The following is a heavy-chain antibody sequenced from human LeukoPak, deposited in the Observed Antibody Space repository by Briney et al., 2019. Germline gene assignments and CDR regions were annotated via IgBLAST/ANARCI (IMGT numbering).Heavy chain of an antibody. Sequence: GGSLRLSCAASGFTFSSYSMNWVRQAPGKGLEWVSSISSSSSYIYYADSVKGRFTISRDSAKNSLYLQMNSLRAEDTAVYYCARDGCSSTSCYAEWFDPWGQGTLVTVSS. V-gene: IGHV3-21*01. D-gene: IGHD2-2*01. CDR1: GFTFSSYS. CDR3: ARDGCSSTSCYAEWFDP. CDR2: ISSSSSYI. J-gene: IGHJ5*02.